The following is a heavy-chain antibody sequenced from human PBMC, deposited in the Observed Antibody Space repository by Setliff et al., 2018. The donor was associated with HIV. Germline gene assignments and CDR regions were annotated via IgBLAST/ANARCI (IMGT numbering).Heavy chain of an antibody. Sequence: SETLSLTCAVYGGSFRGYYWSWIRQPPGKGREWIGEINHSGSTNYNPSLKSRVTISVDASKNQFSRKLSSVTAADTAVDYCASLPPLYDSSGYYFDYWGQGTLVTVSS. D-gene: IGHD3-22*01. CDR3: ASLPPLYDSSGYYFDY. CDR2: INHSGST. CDR1: GGSFRGYY. J-gene: IGHJ4*02. V-gene: IGHV4-34*01.